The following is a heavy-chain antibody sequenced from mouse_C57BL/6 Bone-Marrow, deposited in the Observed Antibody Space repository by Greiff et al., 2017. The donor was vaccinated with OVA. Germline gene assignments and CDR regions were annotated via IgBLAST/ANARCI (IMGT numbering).Heavy chain of an antibody. J-gene: IGHJ4*01. V-gene: IGHV5-17*01. CDR3: ARRWLPSYAMDY. CDR1: GFTFSDYG. CDR2: ISSGSSTI. D-gene: IGHD2-3*01. Sequence: EVKVEESGGGLVKPGGSLKLSCAASGFTFSDYGMHWVRQAPEKGLEWVAYISSGSSTIYYADTVKGRFTISRDNAKNTLFLQMTSLRSEDTAMYYCARRWLPSYAMDYWGQGTSVTVSS.